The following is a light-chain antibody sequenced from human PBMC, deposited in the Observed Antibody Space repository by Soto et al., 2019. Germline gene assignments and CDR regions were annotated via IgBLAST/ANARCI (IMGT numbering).Light chain of an antibody. J-gene: IGLJ2*01. Sequence: QSALAQPASVSGSPGQSITISCTGTSSDVGAYNYVSWYHQHHPGKAPELIIYDVTDRPSGVSTRFSGSKSGNTASLTISGLQAEDEGDYYCSSHTTSKTVKFGGGTKLTVL. V-gene: IGLV2-14*01. CDR1: SSDVGAYNY. CDR3: SSHTTSKTVK. CDR2: DVT.